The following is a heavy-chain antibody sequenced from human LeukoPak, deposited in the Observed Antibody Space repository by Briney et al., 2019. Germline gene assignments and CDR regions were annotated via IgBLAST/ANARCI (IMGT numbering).Heavy chain of an antibody. CDR3: TRGLRLYCSGGSCGGNWFDP. CDR2: IRSKAYGGTA. V-gene: IGHV3-49*04. D-gene: IGHD2-15*01. CDR1: GFIFGDYA. Sequence: PGGSLRLSCTGSGFIFGDYAMNWVRQAPGRGLEWVGVIRSKAYGGTAEYAASVKGRFTISRDDSKSIAYLQMNSLKTEDTAVYYCTRGLRLYCSGGSCGGNWFDPWGQGTLVTVSS. J-gene: IGHJ5*02.